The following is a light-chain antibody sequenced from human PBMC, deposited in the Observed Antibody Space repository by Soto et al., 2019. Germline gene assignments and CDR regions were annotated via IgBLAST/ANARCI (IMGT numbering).Light chain of an antibody. Sequence: DIQMTQSPSALSASVGDRVTITCRASQSISMYLAWYQQKPGKAPNLLIYRASNLQRGVPSRFSGSGFGTAFTLPISSLQPDDFATYHCKQCYSYPWTFGQGTKVEVK. CDR2: RAS. J-gene: IGKJ1*01. CDR3: KQCYSYPWT. V-gene: IGKV1-5*03. CDR1: QSISMY.